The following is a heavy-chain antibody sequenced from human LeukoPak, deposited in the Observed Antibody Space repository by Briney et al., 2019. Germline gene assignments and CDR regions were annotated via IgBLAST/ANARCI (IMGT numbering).Heavy chain of an antibody. CDR1: GGSFSGYY. Sequence: SETLSLTCAVYGGSFSGYYWSWIRQPPGKGLEWIGEINHSGSTNYNPSLKSRVTISVDTSKNQFSLKVSSVTAADTAVYYCARPHRPHYYDSSGYRYWGQGTLVTVSS. D-gene: IGHD3-22*01. CDR2: INHSGST. CDR3: ARPHRPHYYDSSGYRY. J-gene: IGHJ4*02. V-gene: IGHV4-34*01.